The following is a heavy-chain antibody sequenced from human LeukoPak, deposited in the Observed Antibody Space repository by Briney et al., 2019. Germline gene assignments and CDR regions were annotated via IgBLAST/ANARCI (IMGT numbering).Heavy chain of an antibody. Sequence: SETLSLTCAVYGGSFSGYYWSWIRQPPGKGLEWMGSIYQSGSTYDNLSLKSRVTLSVDTSRNQFSLKLTSVTAADTAVYYCARSEINDYSKYWGQGILVIVSS. CDR3: ARSEINDYSKY. CDR2: IYQSGST. V-gene: IGHV4-34*01. D-gene: IGHD4-11*01. CDR1: GGSFSGYY. J-gene: IGHJ4*02.